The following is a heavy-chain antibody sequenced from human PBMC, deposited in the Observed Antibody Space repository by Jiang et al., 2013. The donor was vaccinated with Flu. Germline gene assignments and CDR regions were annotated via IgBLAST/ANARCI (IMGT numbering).Heavy chain of an antibody. CDR1: GYRFTNHW. V-gene: IGHV5-10-1*03. Sequence: VQLVESGAEVKEPGESLRISCEGSGYRFTNHWINWVRQMPGKGLEWMGRIDPSDSYTTYSPSFEGHVTFSTDRSTSTAYLQWSSLKASDTAMYYCARQYSSAYYAGVWFDSWGQGTLVTV. CDR3: ARQYSSAYYAGVWFDS. J-gene: IGHJ5*01. D-gene: IGHD6-19*01. CDR2: IDPSDSYT.